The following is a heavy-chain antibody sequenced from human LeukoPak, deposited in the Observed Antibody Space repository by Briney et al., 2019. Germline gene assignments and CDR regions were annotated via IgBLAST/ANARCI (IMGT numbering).Heavy chain of an antibody. Sequence: SETLSLTCAVYGGSFSGYYWSWIRQPPGKGLEWIGEINHSGSTNYNPSLKSRVTISVDTSKNQFSLKLSSVTAADTAVYYCARGTPYYYDSSGYLDSWGQGTLVTVSS. CDR3: ARGTPYYYDSSGYLDS. CDR1: GGSFSGYY. V-gene: IGHV4-34*01. D-gene: IGHD3-22*01. CDR2: INHSGST. J-gene: IGHJ4*02.